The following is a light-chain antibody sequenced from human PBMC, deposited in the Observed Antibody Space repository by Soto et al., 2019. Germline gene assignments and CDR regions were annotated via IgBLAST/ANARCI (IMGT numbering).Light chain of an antibody. Sequence: QSVLTQLASVYGSPGQSITISCTGTSSDVGGYNYVSWYQQHPGKAPKLMIYDVSNRPSGVSNRFSGSKSGNTASLTISGLQAEDEADYYCSSYTSSSTPLYVFGTGTKVTVL. CDR3: SSYTSSSTPLYV. CDR2: DVS. V-gene: IGLV2-14*01. J-gene: IGLJ1*01. CDR1: SSDVGGYNY.